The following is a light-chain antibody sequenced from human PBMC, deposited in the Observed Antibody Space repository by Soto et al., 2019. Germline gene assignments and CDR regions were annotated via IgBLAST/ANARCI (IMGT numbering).Light chain of an antibody. V-gene: IGKV1-8*01. Sequence: AVRLTQSPSSLSASTGDRVTITCRASEGISSYLAWYQQKPGKAPKLLIYAASTLQSGVPSRFSGSGSGTDFTLTISSLQPEDFATYYCLQYYNYPRTFGQGTKVDIK. CDR3: LQYYNYPRT. J-gene: IGKJ1*01. CDR1: EGISSY. CDR2: AAS.